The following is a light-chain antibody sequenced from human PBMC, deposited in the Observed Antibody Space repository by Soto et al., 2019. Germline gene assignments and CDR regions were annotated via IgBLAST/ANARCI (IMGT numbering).Light chain of an antibody. CDR2: ANT. V-gene: IGLV1-40*01. CDR1: SSNIGAVFD. CDR3: QSYDNSLSAWV. J-gene: IGLJ3*02. Sequence: QSVLTQPPSVSGAPGQRVTISCTGSSSNIGAVFDVHWYQQLPGTAPKLLIYANTTRPSGVPDRFSGSQSGTSASLAIPGLKAEEEADYYSQSYDNSLSAWVFGGGTKLTVL.